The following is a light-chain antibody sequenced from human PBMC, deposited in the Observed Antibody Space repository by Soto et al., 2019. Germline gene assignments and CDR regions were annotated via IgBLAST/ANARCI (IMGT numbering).Light chain of an antibody. V-gene: IGKV4-1*01. CDR2: WAS. J-gene: IGKJ2*01. Sequence: DIVMTQSPDSLAVSLGERATINCKSSQNVLYKSNNENYLAWYQQKPGQPPKLLIYWASTRKSGVPDRFSGSGSGTDFTLTISSLQAEDVVVYYCHQYYNTPPYTFGQGTKLEI. CDR3: HQYYNTPPYT. CDR1: QNVLYKSNNENY.